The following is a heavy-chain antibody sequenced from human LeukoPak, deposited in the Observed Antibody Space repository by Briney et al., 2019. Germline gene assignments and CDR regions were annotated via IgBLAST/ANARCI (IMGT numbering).Heavy chain of an antibody. CDR1: GFTVSSNY. V-gene: IGHV3-53*01. Sequence: GGSLRLSCAASGFTVSSNYMSWVRQAPGKGLEWVSVIYSGGGTYYADSVKGRFTISRDNSKNTLYLQMNSLRAEDTAVYYCARVGRGYSYGLIDYWGQGTLVTVSS. CDR2: IYSGGGT. CDR3: ARVGRGYSYGLIDY. D-gene: IGHD5-18*01. J-gene: IGHJ4*02.